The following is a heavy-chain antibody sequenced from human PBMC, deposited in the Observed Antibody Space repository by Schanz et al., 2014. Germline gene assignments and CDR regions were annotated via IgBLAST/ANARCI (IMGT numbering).Heavy chain of an antibody. J-gene: IGHJ4*02. V-gene: IGHV1-18*01. D-gene: IGHD3-9*01. CDR3: ARDAADFYDILTEEDY. Sequence: QVQLVQSGAEVKKPGASVKVSCKASGYTFTSYGISWVRQAPGQGLVWMGWISAYNGNTKYPQKLQGRVTMTTDTSTSTAYMELRSLRSDDTAVYYCARDAADFYDILTEEDYWGQGTLVTVSS. CDR1: GYTFTSYG. CDR2: ISAYNGNT.